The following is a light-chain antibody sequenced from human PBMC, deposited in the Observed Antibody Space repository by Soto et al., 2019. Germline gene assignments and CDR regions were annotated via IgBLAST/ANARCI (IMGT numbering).Light chain of an antibody. CDR2: GAS. Sequence: EIVLTQSPGTLSLSPGERATLSCRASQSVSSTYLAWYQHKHGQAPRLLIYGASSRATGIPDRFSGSGSGTDFPLTISRLEPEDFAVYYCQQYDSSPWTFGQGARVEMK. V-gene: IGKV3-20*01. CDR3: QQYDSSPWT. J-gene: IGKJ1*01. CDR1: QSVSSTY.